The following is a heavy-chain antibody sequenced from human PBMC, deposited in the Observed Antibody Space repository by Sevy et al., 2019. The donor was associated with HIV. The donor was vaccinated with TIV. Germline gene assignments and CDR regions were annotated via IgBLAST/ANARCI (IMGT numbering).Heavy chain of an antibody. CDR2: IYYSGST. CDR3: ARITFGGVIVIHYYYGMDV. V-gene: IGHV4-39*01. CDR1: GGSISRSSYY. J-gene: IGHJ6*02. Sequence: SETLSLTCTVSGGSISRSSYYWGWIRQPPGKGLEWIGSIYYSGSTYYNPSLKSRVTISVDTSKNQFSLKLSSVTAADTAVYYCARITFGGVIVIHYYYGMDVWGQGTTVTVSS. D-gene: IGHD3-16*02.